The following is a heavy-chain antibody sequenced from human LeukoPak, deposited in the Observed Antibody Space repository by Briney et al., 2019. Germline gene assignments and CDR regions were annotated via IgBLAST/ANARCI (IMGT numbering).Heavy chain of an antibody. CDR1: GFTFSSYA. CDR2: XSGSGGXX. J-gene: IGHJ4*02. CDR3: AKDRDTAMV. V-gene: IGHV3-23*01. D-gene: IGHD5-18*01. Sequence: PGGSLXLSCAASGFTFSSYAMXXXXXXPXXXLEXXXXXSGSGGXXXYXXXXXXXXXXXXXNSKNTLYLQMNSLRAEDTAVYYCAKDRDTAMVWGQGTLVTVSS.